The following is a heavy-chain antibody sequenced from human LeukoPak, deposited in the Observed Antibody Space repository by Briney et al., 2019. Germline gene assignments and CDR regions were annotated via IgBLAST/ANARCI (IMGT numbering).Heavy chain of an antibody. CDR1: GGSISSYY. J-gene: IGHJ6*02. CDR3: ARGPCSSTSCYTPTFLELDYYYYYGMDV. V-gene: IGHV4-4*07. D-gene: IGHD2-2*02. CDR2: IYTSGST. Sequence: SETLSLTCTVSGGSISSYYWSWIRQPAGKGLEWIGRIYTSGSTNYNPSLKSRVTMSVDTSKNQFSLKLSSVTAADTAAYYCARGPCSSTSCYTPTFLELDYYYYYGMDVWGQGTTVTVSS.